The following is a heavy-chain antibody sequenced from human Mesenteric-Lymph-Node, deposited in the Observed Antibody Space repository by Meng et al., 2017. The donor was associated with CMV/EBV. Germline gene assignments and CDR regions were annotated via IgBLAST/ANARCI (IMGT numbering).Heavy chain of an antibody. CDR3: VRGIFDYNMYQRVYHFNE. Sequence: GESLKISCKASRYTFTAYYVHWVRQAPGQGLEWMGMINPSGGSTTYAQRFQDRVSMTRDMSTSTVDMHLSSLRSEDTAFYYCVRGIFDYNMYQRVYHFNEWGQGTLVTVSS. J-gene: IGHJ4*02. V-gene: IGHV1-46*01. CDR1: RYTFTAYY. CDR2: INPSGGST. D-gene: IGHD2-2*01.